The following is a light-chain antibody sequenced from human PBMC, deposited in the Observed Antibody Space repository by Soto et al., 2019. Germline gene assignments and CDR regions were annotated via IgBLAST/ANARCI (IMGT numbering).Light chain of an antibody. CDR2: GAS. Sequence: ETVMTQSPVTLSVSPGEGATLSCRASQTINNNLAWYQQKPGQAPRLLIYGASRRATGVPARFSGSGSGTDFTLTISSLQPEDFATYYCQQVNVYPSTFGGGTKVDIK. CDR1: QTINNN. V-gene: IGKV3-15*01. J-gene: IGKJ4*01. CDR3: QQVNVYPST.